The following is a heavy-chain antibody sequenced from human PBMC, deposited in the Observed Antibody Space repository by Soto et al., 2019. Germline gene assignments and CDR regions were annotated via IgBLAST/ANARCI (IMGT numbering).Heavy chain of an antibody. J-gene: IGHJ4*02. CDR1: GDSISSSSYY. D-gene: IGHD4-17*01. V-gene: IGHV4-39*01. CDR3: ASLYGDYVPY. Sequence: QLQLQESGPGLVKPSETLSLTCSVSGDSISSSSYYWGWIRQPPGKGLEWIGTINYSWSTYYNPYLKSRVTISVYTSKNPFSLKFSSVTAADAHVYYCASLYGDYVPYWGQGILVSVSS. CDR2: INYSWST.